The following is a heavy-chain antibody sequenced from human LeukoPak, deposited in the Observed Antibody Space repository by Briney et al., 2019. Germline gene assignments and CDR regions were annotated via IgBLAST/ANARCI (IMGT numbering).Heavy chain of an antibody. V-gene: IGHV1-24*01. D-gene: IGHD2-15*01. CDR1: GYTLTELS. Sequence: ASVKVSCTVSGYTLTELSMHWVRQAPGKGLEWMGGFDPEDCETIYAQTFQGRVTMTEETSTDTAYMELSSLRSEDTAVYYCATVGDSQSVGIFDYWGQGTLVTVSS. CDR3: ATVGDSQSVGIFDY. J-gene: IGHJ4*02. CDR2: FDPEDCET.